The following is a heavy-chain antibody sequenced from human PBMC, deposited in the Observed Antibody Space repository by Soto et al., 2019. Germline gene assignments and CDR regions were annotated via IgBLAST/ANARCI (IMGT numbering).Heavy chain of an antibody. CDR3: ARPTSPYYYYYGMDV. V-gene: IGHV3-30-3*01. Sequence: QVQLLESGGGVVQPGRSLRLSCAASGFTFSSYAMHWVRQAPGKGLEWVAVISYDGSNKYYADSVKGRFTISRDNSKNTLYLQMNSLRAEDTAVYYCARPTSPYYYYYGMDVWGQGTTVTVSS. J-gene: IGHJ6*02. CDR1: GFTFSSYA. CDR2: ISYDGSNK.